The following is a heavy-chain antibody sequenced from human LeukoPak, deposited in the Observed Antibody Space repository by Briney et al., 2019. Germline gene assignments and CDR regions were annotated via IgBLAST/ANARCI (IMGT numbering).Heavy chain of an antibody. CDR1: GFPFRDFS. CDR3: AKQSYARSLGE. D-gene: IGHD2-8*01. Sequence: GGSLRLSCTTSGFPFRDFSMTWVRQAPGQGLEWISTTDSGGTSTYYAESVKGRFTISRDNSKDALYLQISSLIGEDTAIYYCAKQSYARSLGEGGPGTLVTVSS. CDR2: TDSGGTST. J-gene: IGHJ4*02. V-gene: IGHV3-23*01.